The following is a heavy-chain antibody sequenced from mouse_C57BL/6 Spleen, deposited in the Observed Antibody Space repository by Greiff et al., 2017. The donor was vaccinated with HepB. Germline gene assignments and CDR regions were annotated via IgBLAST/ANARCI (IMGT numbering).Heavy chain of an antibody. CDR1: GFNIKDDY. V-gene: IGHV14-4*01. D-gene: IGHD1-1*01. Sequence: VHVKQSGAELVRPGASVKLSCTASGFNIKDDYMHWVKQRPEQGLEWIGWIDPENGDTEYASKFQGKATITADTSSNTAYLQLSSLTSEDTAVYYCTTPHYYGSSSWFAYWGQGTLVTVSA. CDR3: TTPHYYGSSSWFAY. J-gene: IGHJ3*01. CDR2: IDPENGDT.